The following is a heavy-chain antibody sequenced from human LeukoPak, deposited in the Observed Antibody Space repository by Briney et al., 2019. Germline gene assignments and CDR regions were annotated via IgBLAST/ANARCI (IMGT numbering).Heavy chain of an antibody. Sequence: GGSLRLSCAASGFTFSSYSMNWVRQAPGKGLEWVSSISSGSTYIYYADSMKGRFTISRDNAKKSLYLQMNSLRAEDTATYYCARGEFGDYYYFYMDVWSKGATVTVSS. CDR1: GFTFSSYS. CDR2: ISSGSTYI. D-gene: IGHD2/OR15-2a*01. V-gene: IGHV3-21*01. CDR3: ARGEFGDYYYFYMDV. J-gene: IGHJ6*03.